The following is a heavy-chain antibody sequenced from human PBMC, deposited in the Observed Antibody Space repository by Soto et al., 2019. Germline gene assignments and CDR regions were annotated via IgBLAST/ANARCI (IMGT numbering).Heavy chain of an antibody. J-gene: IGHJ4*02. V-gene: IGHV1-18*01. Sequence: ASKAGSWVRQANDHGLEWMGWISAYNGNTNYAQKLQGRVTMTTDTSTSTAYMELRRRRPDDKAVYYCAPVSGVIAGAGNPCDYWGQGTLV. CDR1: ASKA. CDR2: ISAYNGNT. D-gene: IGHD6-19*01. CDR3: APVSGVIAGAGNPCDY.